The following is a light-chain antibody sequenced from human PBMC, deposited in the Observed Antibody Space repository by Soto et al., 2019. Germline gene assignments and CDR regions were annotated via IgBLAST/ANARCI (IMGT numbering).Light chain of an antibody. V-gene: IGKV1-5*03. CDR1: QSISSL. CDR3: QQYNSYWT. CDR2: KAS. Sequence: DIQMTQSPSTLSASVGDRVTITCRASQSISSLLAWYQQKPGKAPKLMIYKASSLESVAPSRFSGSGSGKEFTLTNSSLQTDDFATYYCQQYNSYWTFGQWPKVEIK. J-gene: IGKJ1*01.